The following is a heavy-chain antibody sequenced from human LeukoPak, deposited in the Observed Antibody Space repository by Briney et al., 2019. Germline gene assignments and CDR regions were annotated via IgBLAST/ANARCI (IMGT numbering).Heavy chain of an antibody. V-gene: IGHV3-23*01. Sequence: PGGSLRLSCAASGFTFSNYGMTWVRQAPGKGPEWVSTITVGGDETSAANSVKGRFTISRDNSKNMLYLQMNSLRAEDTAVYYCAKAYLPGFGDFHGCEEYWGQGTLVTVSS. CDR3: AKAYLPGFGDFHGCEEY. CDR1: GFTFSNYG. J-gene: IGHJ4*02. D-gene: IGHD4-17*01. CDR2: ITVGGDET.